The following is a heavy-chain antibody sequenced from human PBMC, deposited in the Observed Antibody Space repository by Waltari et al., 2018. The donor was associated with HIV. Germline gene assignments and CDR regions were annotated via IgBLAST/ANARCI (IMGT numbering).Heavy chain of an antibody. J-gene: IGHJ5*02. V-gene: IGHV3-7*01. CDR3: AKYSGSYWGAHNWFDP. D-gene: IGHD1-26*01. CDR1: GFTFSIYW. Sequence: EVQLVESGGGLVQPGGSLRLSCAASGFTFSIYWMSWLRQAPGKGLEVCANIKQDGSEKHDADSVRGRLTSSKDNTKNSLYLQMNRLRAEDTAVYYCAKYSGSYWGAHNWFDPWGQGTLVTVSS. CDR2: IKQDGSEK.